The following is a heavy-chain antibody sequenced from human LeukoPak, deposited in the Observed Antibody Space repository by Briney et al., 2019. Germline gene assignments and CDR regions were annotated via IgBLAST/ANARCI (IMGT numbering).Heavy chain of an antibody. CDR1: GFTFSSYS. D-gene: IGHD3-22*01. CDR2: ISSSSSYI. CDR3: TTDRLDYYDSSGPPD. V-gene: IGHV3-21*03. J-gene: IGHJ4*02. Sequence: PGGSLRLSCAASGFTFSSYSMNWVRQAPGKGLEWVSSISSSSSYIYYADSVKGRFTISRDNAKNSLYLQMNSLKTEDTAVYYCTTDRLDYYDSSGPPDWGQGTLVTVSS.